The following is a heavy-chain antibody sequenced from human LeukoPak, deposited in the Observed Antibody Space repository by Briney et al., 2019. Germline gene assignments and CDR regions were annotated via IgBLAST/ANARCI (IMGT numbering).Heavy chain of an antibody. Sequence: SETLSLTCTVSGGSISSSSYYWGWIRQPPGTGLEWIGSIYYSGSTYYNPSLKSRVTISVDTSKNQFSLKLSSVTAADTAVYYCARGISGYDILTGYYSRPHRDYFDYWGQGTLVTVSS. CDR1: GGSISSSSYY. CDR3: ARGISGYDILTGYYSRPHRDYFDY. J-gene: IGHJ4*02. V-gene: IGHV4-39*07. CDR2: IYYSGST. D-gene: IGHD3-9*01.